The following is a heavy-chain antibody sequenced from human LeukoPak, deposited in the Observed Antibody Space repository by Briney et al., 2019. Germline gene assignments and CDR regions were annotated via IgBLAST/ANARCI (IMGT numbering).Heavy chain of an antibody. J-gene: IGHJ4*02. CDR3: AKDRGDYGYYFDY. CDR2: ISYDGSNK. Sequence: GRSLRLSCAASGFTFSTYGTHWVRQAPGKGLEWVAVISYDGSNKYYADSVKGRFTISRDNSKNTLYLQMNSLRAEDTAVYYCAKDRGDYGYYFDYWGQGTLVTVSS. V-gene: IGHV3-30*18. CDR1: GFTFSTYG. D-gene: IGHD4-17*01.